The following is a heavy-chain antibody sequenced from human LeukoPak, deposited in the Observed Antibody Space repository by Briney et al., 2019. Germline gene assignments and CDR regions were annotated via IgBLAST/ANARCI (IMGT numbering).Heavy chain of an antibody. CDR1: GGSISSSSYY. Sequence: SETLSLTCTVSGGSISSSSYYWGWIRQPPGKGLEWIGSIYCSGSTYYNPSLKSRVTISVDTSKNQFSLKLSSVTAADTAVYYCASFTFLVGAPGGIWGQGTMVTVSS. D-gene: IGHD1-26*01. CDR3: ASFTFLVGAPGGI. CDR2: IYCSGST. J-gene: IGHJ3*02. V-gene: IGHV4-39*01.